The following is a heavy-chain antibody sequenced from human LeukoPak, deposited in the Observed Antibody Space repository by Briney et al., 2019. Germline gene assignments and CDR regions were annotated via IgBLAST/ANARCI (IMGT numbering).Heavy chain of an antibody. J-gene: IGHJ4*02. V-gene: IGHV3-11*04. Sequence: GSLRLSCAASGFTFSDYYMSWIRQAPGKGLEWVSHISSSSSSSIYYADSVKGRFTISRDNSKNTLYLQMNSLRAEDTAVYYCAKSPWNGKFRAYFDYWGQGTLVTVSS. CDR2: ISSSSSSSI. D-gene: IGHD1-1*01. CDR3: AKSPWNGKFRAYFDY. CDR1: GFTFSDYY.